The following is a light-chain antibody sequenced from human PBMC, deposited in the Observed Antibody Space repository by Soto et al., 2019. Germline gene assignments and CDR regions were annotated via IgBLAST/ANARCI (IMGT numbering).Light chain of an antibody. CDR1: SSDVGGYDY. J-gene: IGLJ3*02. Sequence: QSALTQPRSVSGSPGQSVTISCTGTSSDVGGYDYVSWFQHHPGKVPKLMIYDVTKRPSGVPDRFSASKSGNTASLTISGLQAADEADYYCCSYGGYFWVFGGGTKVTVL. CDR3: CSYGGYFWV. V-gene: IGLV2-11*01. CDR2: DVT.